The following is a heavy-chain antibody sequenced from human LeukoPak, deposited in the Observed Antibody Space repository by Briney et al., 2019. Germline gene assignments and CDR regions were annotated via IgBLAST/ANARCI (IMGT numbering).Heavy chain of an antibody. CDR1: GFTFSSYG. V-gene: IGHV3-30*18. D-gene: IGHD2-2*01. CDR2: ISYDGSNK. J-gene: IGHJ4*02. Sequence: GGSLRLSCAASGFTFSSYGMHWVRQAPGKGLEWVAVISYDGSNKYYADSVKGRFTISRDNSKNTLYLQMNSLRAEDTAVYYCAKDRENYCSSTSCLIDYWGQGTLVTVSS. CDR3: AKDRENYCSSTSCLIDY.